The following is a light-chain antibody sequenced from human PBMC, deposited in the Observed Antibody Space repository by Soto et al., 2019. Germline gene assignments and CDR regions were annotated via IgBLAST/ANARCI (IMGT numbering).Light chain of an antibody. J-gene: IGLJ3*02. V-gene: IGLV3-9*01. CDR2: VDD. CDR3: QVWDSSTVV. Sequence: SYELTQPLSMSVALGQTAKIPCGGDKIGSKDVHWYQQKPGQAPLLVIYVDDKRPSGIPERISGSNSGNTATLTISRAQAGDAAVYYCQVWDSSTVVFGGGTKLTVL. CDR1: KIGSKD.